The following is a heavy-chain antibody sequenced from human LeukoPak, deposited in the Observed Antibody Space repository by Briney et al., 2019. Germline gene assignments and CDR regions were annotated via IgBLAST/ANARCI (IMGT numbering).Heavy chain of an antibody. CDR1: GFTFSSYG. Sequence: GGSLRLSCAASGFTFSSYGMHWVRQAPGKGLEWVAVIWYDGSNKYYADSVKGRFTISRDKSKNTLYLQMNSLRAEDTAVYYCARDYGDYVAAFDYWGQGTLVTVSS. D-gene: IGHD4-17*01. V-gene: IGHV3-33*01. J-gene: IGHJ4*02. CDR2: IWYDGSNK. CDR3: ARDYGDYVAAFDY.